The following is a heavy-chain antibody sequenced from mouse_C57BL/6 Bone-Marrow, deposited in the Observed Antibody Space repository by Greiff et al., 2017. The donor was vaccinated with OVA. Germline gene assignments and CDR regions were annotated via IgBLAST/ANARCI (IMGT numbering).Heavy chain of an antibody. J-gene: IGHJ4*01. Sequence: EVKLMESGPELVKPGASVKIPCKASGYTFTDYNMDWVKQSHGKSLEWIGDINPNNGGTSYNQKFKGKATLTVDKSSSTAYMELRSLTSEDTAVYYCARGGRPYAMDYWGQGTSVTVSS. CDR2: INPNNGGT. V-gene: IGHV1-18*01. CDR3: ARGGRPYAMDY. CDR1: GYTFTDYN.